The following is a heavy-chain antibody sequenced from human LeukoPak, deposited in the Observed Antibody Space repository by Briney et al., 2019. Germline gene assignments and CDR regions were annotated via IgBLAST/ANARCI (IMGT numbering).Heavy chain of an antibody. CDR3: ATIPLDTDAFDI. CDR2: IYHSGST. CDR1: GGSISSGGYS. V-gene: IGHV4-30-2*01. Sequence: PSETLSLTCAVSGGSISSGGYSWSWIRQPPGKGLEWIGCIYHSGSTYYNPSLKSRVTISVDRSKNQFSLKLSSVTAADTAVYYCATIPLDTDAFDIWGQGTMVTVSS. D-gene: IGHD2-21*01. J-gene: IGHJ3*02.